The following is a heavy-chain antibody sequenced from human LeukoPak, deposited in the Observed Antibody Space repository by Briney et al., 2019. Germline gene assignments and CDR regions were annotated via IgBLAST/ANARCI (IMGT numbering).Heavy chain of an antibody. D-gene: IGHD6-13*01. CDR2: IVGSSST. V-gene: IGHV3-69-1*01. CDR3: ARIGAGSSRDY. CDR1: GFALSDYY. Sequence: KPGGSLRLSCAASGFALSDYYMSWIRQAPGKGLEWVSSIVGSSSTYYADSLKGRFTISRDNAKNSLYLQMNSLRAEDTAVYYCARIGAGSSRDYWGQGTLVTVSS. J-gene: IGHJ4*02.